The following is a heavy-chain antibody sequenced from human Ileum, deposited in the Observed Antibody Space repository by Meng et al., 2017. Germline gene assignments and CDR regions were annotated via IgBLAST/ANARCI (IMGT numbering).Heavy chain of an antibody. J-gene: IGHJ4*02. CDR3: ARSSLGWPFLPFDY. Sequence: QVQLVQSGAEVKKPGSSLKVPCKASGGTFSSYTISWVRQAPGQGLEWMGRIIPILGIANYAQKFQGRVTITADKSTSTAYMELSSLRSEDTAVYYCARSSLGWPFLPFDYWGQGTLVTVSS. V-gene: IGHV1-69*02. CDR2: IIPILGIA. D-gene: IGHD3-3*01. CDR1: GGTFSSYT.